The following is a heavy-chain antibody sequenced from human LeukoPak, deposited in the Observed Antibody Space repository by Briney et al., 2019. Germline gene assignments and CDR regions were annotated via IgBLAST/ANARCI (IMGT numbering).Heavy chain of an antibody. CDR1: GFTFSSYA. Sequence: GRSLRLSCAASGFTFSSYAMHWVRQAPGKGLEWVAVISYDGSNKYYADSVKGRFTISRDNSKNTLYLQMNSLRAEDTAVYYCARELIDFHDHTNKGFFDSWGQGTLVTVSS. J-gene: IGHJ4*02. D-gene: IGHD3/OR15-3a*01. CDR2: ISYDGSNK. V-gene: IGHV3-30-3*01. CDR3: ARELIDFHDHTNKGFFDS.